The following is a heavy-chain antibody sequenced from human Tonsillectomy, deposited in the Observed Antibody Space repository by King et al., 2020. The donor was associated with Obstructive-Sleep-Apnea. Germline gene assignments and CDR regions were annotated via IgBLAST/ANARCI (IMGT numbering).Heavy chain of an antibody. CDR1: VGSMSSDDYY. Sequence: QLQESGPGLVKPSQTLSLTCTVSVGSMSSDDYYWSWIRQPPGKGLEWLGYIFNSGLTYYKSSLKSRITISIETSNNQFSLDLSSVTAADTAIYYCASLVDGQHLVNWFDPWGRGTLVTVSS. D-gene: IGHD6-13*01. CDR3: ASLVDGQHLVNWFDP. V-gene: IGHV4-30-4*01. CDR2: IFNSGLT. J-gene: IGHJ5*02.